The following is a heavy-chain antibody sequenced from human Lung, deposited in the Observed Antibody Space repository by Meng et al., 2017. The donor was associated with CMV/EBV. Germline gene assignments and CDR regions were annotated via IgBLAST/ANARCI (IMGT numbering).Heavy chain of an antibody. Sequence: VLLHEAGRGLVKPSGTLSLTFAGAGGSISSSNWWSWVRPPPGKGLEWIGEIYHSGSTNYNPSLKSRVTISVDKSKNQFSLKLSSVTAADTAVYYCASFPPPGKQWLVTDYWGQGTLVTVSS. J-gene: IGHJ4*02. CDR3: ASFPPPGKQWLVTDY. CDR1: GGSISSSNW. CDR2: IYHSGST. D-gene: IGHD6-19*01. V-gene: IGHV4-4*02.